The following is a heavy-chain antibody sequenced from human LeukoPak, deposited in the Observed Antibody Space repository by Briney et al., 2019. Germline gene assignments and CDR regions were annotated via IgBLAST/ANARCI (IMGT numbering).Heavy chain of an antibody. CDR2: ISAYNGNT. Sequence: ASVKVSCKASGYTFNSYGISWVRQAPGQGLEWMGWISAYNGNTNYAQKLQGRVTMTTDTSTSTAYMELRSLRSDDTAVYYCARDQSLDLTSWFGDPYGMDVWGQGTTVTVSS. V-gene: IGHV1-18*01. CDR1: GYTFNSYG. D-gene: IGHD3-10*01. J-gene: IGHJ6*02. CDR3: ARDQSLDLTSWFGDPYGMDV.